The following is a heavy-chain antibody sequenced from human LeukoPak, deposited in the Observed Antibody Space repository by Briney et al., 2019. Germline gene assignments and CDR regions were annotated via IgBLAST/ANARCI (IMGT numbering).Heavy chain of an antibody. V-gene: IGHV3-53*01. Sequence: GGSLRLYCAASGFTVSTNYMTWVRQAPGKGLEWVSVIYSAGSTFYADSVKGRFTISRDNSKNTLYLQMNSLRAEDTAVYYCARPTVKGYWGQGTLVTVSS. CDR2: IYSAGST. CDR3: ARPTVKGY. D-gene: IGHD2-21*02. J-gene: IGHJ4*02. CDR1: GFTVSTNY.